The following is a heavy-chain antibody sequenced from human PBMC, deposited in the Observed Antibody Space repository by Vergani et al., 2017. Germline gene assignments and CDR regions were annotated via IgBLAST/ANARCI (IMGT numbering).Heavy chain of an antibody. V-gene: IGHV1-46*03. CDR2: INPSGGHT. J-gene: IGHJ4*02. Sequence: QVQVVQSGAEVKKSGASAKVSCKTSGYTFSNYYMRLVRQAPGQGLEWMGIINPSGGHTNYAQKFQGRVTMTRYTSTITVYMELSSLRSEDTAIYYCASGDYGIFTGYRYWGQGTLVTVSA. CDR3: ASGDYGIFTGYRY. CDR1: GYTFSNYY. D-gene: IGHD3-9*01.